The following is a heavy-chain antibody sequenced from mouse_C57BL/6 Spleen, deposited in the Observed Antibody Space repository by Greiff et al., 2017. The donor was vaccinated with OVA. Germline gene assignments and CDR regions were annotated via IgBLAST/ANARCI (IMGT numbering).Heavy chain of an antibody. D-gene: IGHD1-1*01. V-gene: IGHV5-16*02. CDR1: GFTFSDYY. CDR3: ARRHGSSYYYFDY. Sequence: EVQLVESEGGLVQPGSSMKLSCTASGFTFSDYYMAWVRQVPEKGLEWVANINYDDSSTYYLDSLKSRFIISRDNAKNILYLQMSSLKSEDTATYYCARRHGSSYYYFDYWGQGTTLTVSS. J-gene: IGHJ2*01. CDR2: INYDDSST.